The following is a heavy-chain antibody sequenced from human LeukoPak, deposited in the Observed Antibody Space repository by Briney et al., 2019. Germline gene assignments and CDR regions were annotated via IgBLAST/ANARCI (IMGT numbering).Heavy chain of an antibody. D-gene: IGHD4-17*01. Sequence: GGSLRLSCAASGFTFSSYSMNWVRQAPGKGLEWVSSISSSSSYIYYADSVKGRFTISRDNSKNTLYLQMNSLRVEDTAVYYCARDGDGDYVFSYYFDYWGQGTLVTVSS. J-gene: IGHJ4*02. CDR2: ISSSSSYI. V-gene: IGHV3-21*01. CDR3: ARDGDGDYVFSYYFDY. CDR1: GFTFSSYS.